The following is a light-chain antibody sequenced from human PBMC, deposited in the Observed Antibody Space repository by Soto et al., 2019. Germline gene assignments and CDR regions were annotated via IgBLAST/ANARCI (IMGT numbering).Light chain of an antibody. J-gene: IGKJ1*01. V-gene: IGKV1-5*01. CDR2: DAS. CDR1: QSISSW. CDR3: QQYNSYPWT. Sequence: DIQMTQSPSTLSASVGDRVTITCRASQSISSWLAWYQQKPGKAPKLLIYDASSLESGVPSRFSSSGSGTEFTLTISSLQPDDFATYFCQQYNSYPWTLGKGTKVDSK.